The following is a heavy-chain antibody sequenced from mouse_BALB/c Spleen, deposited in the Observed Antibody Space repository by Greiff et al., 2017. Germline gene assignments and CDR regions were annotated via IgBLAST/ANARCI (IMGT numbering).Heavy chain of an antibody. CDR2: IDPENGDT. CDR1: GFNIKDYY. D-gene: IGHD1-1*01. J-gene: IGHJ2*01. CDR3: NSYYGSSYTTFDY. V-gene: IGHV14-4*02. Sequence: EVQLQQSGAELVRSGASVTLSCTASGFNIKDYYMHWVQQRPEQGLEWIGWIDPENGDTEYAPKFQGKATMTADTSSNTAYLQLSSLTSEDTAVYYCNSYYGSSYTTFDYWGEGTTLTVSS.